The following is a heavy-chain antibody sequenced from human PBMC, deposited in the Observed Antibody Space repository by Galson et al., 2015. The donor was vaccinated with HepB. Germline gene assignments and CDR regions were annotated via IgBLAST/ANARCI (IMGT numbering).Heavy chain of an antibody. V-gene: IGHV5-51*01. D-gene: IGHD5-24*01. CDR2: IHPGDSNT. CDR1: GYSFTNYW. Sequence: QSGAEVKKPGESLKISCKGSGYSFTNYWIGWVRQMPGKGLEWMGIIHPGDSNTKYSQSFQGQVTISADKSISTAYLQWSSLKASDTAIYYCARQEGDMATIVLDYWGQGTLVTVSS. CDR3: ARQEGDMATIVLDY. J-gene: IGHJ4*02.